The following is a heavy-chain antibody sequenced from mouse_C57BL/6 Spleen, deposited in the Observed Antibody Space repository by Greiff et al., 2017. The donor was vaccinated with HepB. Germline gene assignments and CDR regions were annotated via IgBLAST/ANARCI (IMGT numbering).Heavy chain of an antibody. D-gene: IGHD1-1*01. CDR3: ARDLYYYGQWYFDV. CDR2: INYDGSST. V-gene: IGHV5-16*01. Sequence: EVKLVESEGGLVQPGSSMKLSCTASGFTFSDYYMAWVRQVPEKGLEWVANINYDGSSTYYLDSLKSRFIISRDNAKNILYLQMSSLKSEDTATYYCARDLYYYGQWYFDVGGTGTTVTVSS. CDR1: GFTFSDYY. J-gene: IGHJ1*03.